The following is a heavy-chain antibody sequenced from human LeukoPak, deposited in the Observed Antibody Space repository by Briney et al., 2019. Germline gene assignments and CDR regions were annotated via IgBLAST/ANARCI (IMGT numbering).Heavy chain of an antibody. D-gene: IGHD6-19*01. CDR1: GFSFSSYW. V-gene: IGHV3-74*01. CDR3: ATAIRSAAPDF. CDR2: INSNGSST. J-gene: IGHJ4*02. Sequence: GGSLRLSCAASGFSFSSYWMHWVRHAPRKGLVWVSGINSNGSSTTYADSVKGRIAISRDNAEYTVYLQMNSLRAEDPAVYYCATAIRSAAPDFWGQGTLVIVSS.